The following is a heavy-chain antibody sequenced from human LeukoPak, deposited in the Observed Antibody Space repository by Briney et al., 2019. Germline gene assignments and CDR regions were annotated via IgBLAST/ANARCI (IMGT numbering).Heavy chain of an antibody. CDR3: AKDSSSSPHY. Sequence: PGGSLRLSCAASGFTFSNAWMSWVRQAPGKGLEWVGRIKSKTDGGTTDYAAPVKGRFTISRDDSKNTLYLQMNSLRAEDTAVYYCAKDSSSSPHYWGQGTLVTVSS. D-gene: IGHD6-13*01. V-gene: IGHV3-15*01. CDR2: IKSKTDGGTT. J-gene: IGHJ4*02. CDR1: GFTFSNAW.